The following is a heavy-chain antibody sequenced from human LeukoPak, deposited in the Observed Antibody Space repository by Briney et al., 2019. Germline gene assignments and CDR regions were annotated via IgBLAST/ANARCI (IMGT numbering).Heavy chain of an antibody. CDR2: INDDGSKT. V-gene: IGHV3-74*01. CDR3: VSSIGTAGY. CDR1: GSTFRTYW. D-gene: IGHD6-13*01. J-gene: IGHJ4*02. Sequence: GGSLRLSCAASGSTFRTYWMHWVRQAPGKGLEWISIINDDGSKTSHADSVKGQFTTSRDYAKNTLYLQMNSLRAEDTAVYYCVSSIGTAGYWGQGTLVTVSS.